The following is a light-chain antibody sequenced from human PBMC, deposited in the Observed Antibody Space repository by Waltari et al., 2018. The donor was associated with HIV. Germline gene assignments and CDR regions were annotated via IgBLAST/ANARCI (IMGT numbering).Light chain of an antibody. V-gene: IGKV1-33*01. CDR3: QQYDDLLPLT. J-gene: IGKJ4*01. CDR2: DAS. CDR1: QDIKKY. Sequence: DIQMTQSPSSLSASVGDRVTLTCQASQDIKKYLNWYQTKPGKAPKLRIYDASNLQTGVPSRFSATGSGTDFTLIINDLQPEDAATYFCQQYDDLLPLTFGGGTKVEIK.